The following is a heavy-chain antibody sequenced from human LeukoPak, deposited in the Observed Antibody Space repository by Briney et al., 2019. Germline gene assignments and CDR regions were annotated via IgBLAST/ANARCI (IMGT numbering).Heavy chain of an antibody. V-gene: IGHV3-9*01. CDR2: ISWNSGSI. D-gene: IGHD3-22*01. Sequence: GGSLRLSCAASGFTFDDYAMHWVRQAPGKGLEWVSGISWNSGSIGYADSVKGRFTISRDNAKNSLYLQMNSLRAEDTALYYCAKDRYYDSSGYYGPDYWGQGTLVTVSS. CDR3: AKDRYYDSSGYYGPDY. J-gene: IGHJ4*02. CDR1: GFTFDDYA.